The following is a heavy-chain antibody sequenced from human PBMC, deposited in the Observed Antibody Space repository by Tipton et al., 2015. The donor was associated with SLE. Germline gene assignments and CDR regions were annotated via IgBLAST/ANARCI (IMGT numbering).Heavy chain of an antibody. CDR1: GFTFSSYA. CDR2: ISGSGGST. V-gene: IGHV3-23*01. D-gene: IGHD3-3*01. J-gene: IGHJ6*02. CDR3: ARRGVGGTIFGVVTGYYYYGMDV. Sequence: SLRLSCAASGFTFSSYAMSWVRQAPGKGLEWVSAISGSGGSTYYADSVKGRFTISRDNAKNSLYLQMNSLRAEDTAVYYCARRGVGGTIFGVVTGYYYYGMDVWGQGTTVTVSS.